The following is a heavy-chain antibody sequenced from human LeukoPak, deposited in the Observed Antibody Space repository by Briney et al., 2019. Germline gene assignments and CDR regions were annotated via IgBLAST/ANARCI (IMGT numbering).Heavy chain of an antibody. CDR2: INHSGST. V-gene: IGHV4-34*01. CDR3: ARGRMSDIVVVPAAFFDY. CDR1: GGSFSGYY. D-gene: IGHD2-2*01. J-gene: IGHJ4*02. Sequence: SETLSLTCAVYGGSFSGYYWSWIRQPPGKWLEWIGEINHSGSTNYNPSLKSRVTISVDTSKNQFSLKLSSVTAADTAVYYCARGRMSDIVVVPAAFFDYWGQGTLVTVSS.